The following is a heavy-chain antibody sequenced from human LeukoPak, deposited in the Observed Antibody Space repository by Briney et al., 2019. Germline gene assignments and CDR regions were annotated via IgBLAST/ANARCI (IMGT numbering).Heavy chain of an antibody. CDR3: AYPTETDDY. V-gene: IGHV4-39*01. CDR1: GGSISSSSYY. D-gene: IGHD4-17*01. Sequence: KPSENLSLTCTVSGGSISSSSYYWGWIRQPPGKVLEWIGSIYYSGSTYYNPSLKSRVTISVDTSTNQLLLKLSSVTAADTTVYYCAYPTETDDYWGQGTLVTVSS. CDR2: IYYSGST. J-gene: IGHJ4*02.